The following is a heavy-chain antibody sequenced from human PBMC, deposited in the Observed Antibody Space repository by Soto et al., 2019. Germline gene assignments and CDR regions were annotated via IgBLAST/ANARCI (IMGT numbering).Heavy chain of an antibody. CDR3: AIGCSGGSCYPYYYYYGMDV. J-gene: IGHJ6*02. D-gene: IGHD2-15*01. CDR1: GGTFSSYA. Sequence: SVKVSCKASGGTFSSYAISWVRQAPGQGLEWMGGIIPIFGTANYAQKFQGRVTITADESTSTAYMELSSLRSEDTAVYYCAIGCSGGSCYPYYYYYGMDVWGQGTTVTVSS. CDR2: IIPIFGTA. V-gene: IGHV1-69*13.